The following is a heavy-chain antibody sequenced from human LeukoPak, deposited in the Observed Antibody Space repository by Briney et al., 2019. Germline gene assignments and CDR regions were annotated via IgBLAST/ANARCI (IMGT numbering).Heavy chain of an antibody. CDR2: IIPIFGIA. CDR3: ARGYDYGGNSPFDP. V-gene: IGHV1-69*04. D-gene: IGHD4-23*01. J-gene: IGHJ5*02. CDR1: GGTFSSYA. Sequence: SVKVSCKASGGTFSSYAISWVRQAPGQGLEWMGRIIPIFGIANYAQKFQGRVTITADKSTSTAYMELSSLSSEDTDVYYCARGYDYGGNSPFDPWGQGTLVTVSS.